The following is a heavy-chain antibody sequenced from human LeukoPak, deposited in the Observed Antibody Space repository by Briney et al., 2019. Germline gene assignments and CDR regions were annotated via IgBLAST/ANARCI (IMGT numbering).Heavy chain of an antibody. V-gene: IGHV4-34*01. J-gene: IGHJ4*02. CDR2: INHSGST. D-gene: IGHD1-26*01. CDR1: GGSFSGYY. Sequence: SETLSLTCAVYGGSFSGYYWSWIRQPPRKGLEWIGEINHSGSTNYNPSLKSRVTISVDTSKNQFSLKLSSVTAADTAVYYCASASHSGSRVGSVWGQGTLVTVSS. CDR3: ASASHSGSRVGSV.